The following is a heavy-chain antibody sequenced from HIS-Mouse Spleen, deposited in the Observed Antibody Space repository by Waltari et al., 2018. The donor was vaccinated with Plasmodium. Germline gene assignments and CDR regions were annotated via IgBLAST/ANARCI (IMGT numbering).Heavy chain of an antibody. CDR2: INHSGST. V-gene: IGHV4-34*01. CDR1: GGSFSGYY. Sequence: QVQLQQWGAGLLKPSETLSLTCAVYGGSFSGYYWSWIRQPPGKGLEWIGEINHSGSTKNNPSLKSRVTISVDTSKNQFSLKLSAVTAADTAVYYCASSGSGSYYYWGQGTLVTVSS. D-gene: IGHD3-10*01. J-gene: IGHJ4*02. CDR3: ASSGSGSYYY.